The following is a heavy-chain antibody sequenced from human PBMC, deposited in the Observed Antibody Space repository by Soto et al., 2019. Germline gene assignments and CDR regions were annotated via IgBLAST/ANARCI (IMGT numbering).Heavy chain of an antibody. Sequence: SETLSLTCTVSGGSISSYYWSWIRQPPGKGLEWIGFIYYSGSTNYNPSLKSRVTISVDTSKNQFSLKLTSVTAADTAVYYCARRYGYHFDYWGQGTLVTVSS. D-gene: IGHD3-16*01. CDR3: ARRYGYHFDY. CDR1: GGSISSYY. CDR2: IYYSGST. J-gene: IGHJ4*02. V-gene: IGHV4-59*01.